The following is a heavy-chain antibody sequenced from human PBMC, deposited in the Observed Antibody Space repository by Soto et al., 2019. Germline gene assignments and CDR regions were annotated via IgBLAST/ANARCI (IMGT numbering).Heavy chain of an antibody. CDR1: GYTFTSYV. J-gene: IGHJ6*02. V-gene: IGHV1-3*01. CDR2: INAGNGNT. D-gene: IGHD3-3*01. Sequence: ASMKVSCKASGYTFTSYVIHWVRQAPGQRLEWMGWINAGNGNTKYSQKFQGRVTVTRDTSATTAYMQLSSLRSDDTAVYYCARDQGITTFGVYSMYYYGMDVWGQGTTVTVSS. CDR3: ARDQGITTFGVYSMYYYGMDV.